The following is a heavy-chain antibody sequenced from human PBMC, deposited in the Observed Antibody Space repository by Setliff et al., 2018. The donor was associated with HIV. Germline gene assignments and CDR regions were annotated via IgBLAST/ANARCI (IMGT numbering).Heavy chain of an antibody. CDR1: GGSISSGGYY. J-gene: IGHJ4*02. CDR2: IYYSGST. Sequence: SETLSLTCTVSGGSISSGGYYWSWIRQHPGKGLEWIGYIYYSGSTYYNPSLKGRFTISRDSSDTTVSLQMNSLRSEDTAIYYCARDRGTQHYSFDYWGQGTLVTVSS. V-gene: IGHV4-31*03. CDR3: ARDRGTQHYSFDY. D-gene: IGHD1-26*01.